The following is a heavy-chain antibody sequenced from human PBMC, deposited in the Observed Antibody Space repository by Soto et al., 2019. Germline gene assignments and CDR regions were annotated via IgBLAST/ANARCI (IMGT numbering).Heavy chain of an antibody. V-gene: IGHV4-4*02. CDR1: GGSFNSNNW. CDR3: ASRDPGTSVDY. D-gene: IGHD1-7*01. Sequence: ETLSLTCDVSGGSFNSNNWWTWVRQHPGQGLEWIVEIYRNGSTKYNPSLKSRATISLYKSENQFSLKVTSLTAADTAVYYCASRDPGTSVDYWGQGTLVTVSS. CDR2: IYRNGST. J-gene: IGHJ4*02.